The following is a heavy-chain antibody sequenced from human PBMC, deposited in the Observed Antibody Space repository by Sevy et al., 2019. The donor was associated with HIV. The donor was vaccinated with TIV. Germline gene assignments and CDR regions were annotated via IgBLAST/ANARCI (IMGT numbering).Heavy chain of an antibody. CDR1: GFTFGTYT. CDR2: ISGSGGST. Sequence: GGSLRLSCAASGFTFGTYTMSWVRQAPGKGLEWVSGISGSGGSTYYADAVEGLFTISRDNSKKMVYVQMNSLRAEDTAMYYCAKGDSTFYGMDVWGQGTTVTVSS. D-gene: IGHD6-13*01. CDR3: AKGDSTFYGMDV. V-gene: IGHV3-23*01. J-gene: IGHJ6*02.